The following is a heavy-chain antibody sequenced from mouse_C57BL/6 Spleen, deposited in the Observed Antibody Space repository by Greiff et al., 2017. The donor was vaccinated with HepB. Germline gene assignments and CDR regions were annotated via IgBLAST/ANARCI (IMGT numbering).Heavy chain of an antibody. CDR2: IHPNSGST. V-gene: IGHV1-64*01. D-gene: IGHD1-1*01. J-gene: IGHJ4*01. Sequence: VQLQQPGAELVKPGASVKLSCKASGYTFTSYWMHWVKQRPGQGLEWIGMIHPNSGSTNYNEKFKSKATLTVDKSSSTAYMQLSSLTSEDSAVYYCARTYYGTYYSAMDYWGQGTSVTVSS. CDR3: ARTYYGTYYSAMDY. CDR1: GYTFTSYW.